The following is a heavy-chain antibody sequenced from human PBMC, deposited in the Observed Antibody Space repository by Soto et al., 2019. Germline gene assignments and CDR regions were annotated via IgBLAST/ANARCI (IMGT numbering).Heavy chain of an antibody. CDR2: IDPSDSYT. D-gene: IGHD5-18*01. Sequence: GESLKISCKGSGYSFTSYWISWVRQVPGKGLEWMGRIDPSDSYTNYSPSFQGHVTISADKSISTAYLQWSSLKASDTAMYYCARQEGYTAMATRGIDYWGQGTLVTVSS. CDR1: GYSFTSYW. CDR3: ARQEGYTAMATRGIDY. V-gene: IGHV5-10-1*01. J-gene: IGHJ4*02.